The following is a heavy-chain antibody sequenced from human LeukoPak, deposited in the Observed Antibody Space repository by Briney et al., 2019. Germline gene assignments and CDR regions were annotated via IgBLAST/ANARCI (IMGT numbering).Heavy chain of an antibody. Sequence: PGGSLRLSCAASGFTFSSYGMSWVRQAPGKGLEWVSANSGSGGSTYYADSVKGRFTISRDNSKNTLYLQMTRLRAEDPAVYYCAKAHAYSYGERIDYWGQGTLVTVSS. CDR3: AKAHAYSYGERIDY. CDR2: NSGSGGST. V-gene: IGHV3-23*01. J-gene: IGHJ4*02. D-gene: IGHD5-18*01. CDR1: GFTFSSYG.